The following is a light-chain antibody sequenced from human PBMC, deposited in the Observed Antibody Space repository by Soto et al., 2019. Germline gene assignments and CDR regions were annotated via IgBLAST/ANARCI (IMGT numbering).Light chain of an antibody. V-gene: IGKV1-9*01. CDR3: QQLNSYPQSIT. CDR1: QGISSY. CDR2: GAS. J-gene: IGKJ5*01. Sequence: DIQLTQSPSFLSASVGDRVTITCRASQGISSYLAWYQQKPGKAPKLLIYGASTLQSGVPPRFSGSGSGTEFTLTISSLQPEDFATYYCQQLNSYPQSITFGQGTRLEMK.